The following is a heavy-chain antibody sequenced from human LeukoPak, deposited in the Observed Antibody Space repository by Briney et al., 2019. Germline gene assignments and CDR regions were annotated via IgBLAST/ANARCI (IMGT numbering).Heavy chain of an antibody. J-gene: IGHJ4*02. V-gene: IGHV3-30*02. CDR2: IRYDGSNK. D-gene: IGHD3-3*01. CDR1: GFTFSSFG. CDR3: AKDHLRFLEWLSFPGYFDY. Sequence: GGSLRLSCAASGFTFSSFGMHWVRQAPGKGLEWLAFIRYDGSNKYYADSVKGRFTISRDNSKNTLYVQMNSLRAEDTAVYYCAKDHLRFLEWLSFPGYFDYWGQGTLVTVSS.